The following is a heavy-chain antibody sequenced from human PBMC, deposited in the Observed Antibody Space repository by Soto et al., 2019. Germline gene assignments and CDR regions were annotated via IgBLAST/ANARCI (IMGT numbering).Heavy chain of an antibody. CDR1: GFSLSTREVG. CDR2: IYCDDDK. D-gene: IGHD3-10*01. J-gene: IGHJ4*02. V-gene: IGHV2-5*02. Sequence: QITLKESGHTLVKPTQALTLTCSFSGFSLSTREVGVGWIRQPPGKALGWLALIYCDDDKRYRPSQKSRLIIVKDTSKHLVILIMTNMDPEDTATYYCAHRAYYYGSGSYYTHWGQGILVTVSS. CDR3: AHRAYYYGSGSYYTH.